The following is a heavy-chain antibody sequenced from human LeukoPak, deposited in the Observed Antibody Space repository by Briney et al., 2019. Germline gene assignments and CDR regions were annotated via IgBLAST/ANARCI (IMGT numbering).Heavy chain of an antibody. D-gene: IGHD3-22*01. CDR1: GGSISSYY. V-gene: IGHV4-4*07. J-gene: IGHJ4*02. CDR2: ISTSGST. Sequence: SETLSLTCTVSGGSISSYYWSWIRQPAGKGLESIGHISTSGSTNYNPSLKSRVTMSVDTSKNQFSLKLSSVTAADTAVYYCARVRYSDSSVLTRKRSYYFDYWGQGALVTVSS. CDR3: ARVRYSDSSVLTRKRSYYFDY.